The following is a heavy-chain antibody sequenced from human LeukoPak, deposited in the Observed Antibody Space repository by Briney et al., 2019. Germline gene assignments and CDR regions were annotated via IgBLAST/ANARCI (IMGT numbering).Heavy chain of an antibody. D-gene: IGHD6-19*01. CDR1: GGSISSYY. CDR2: IYYSGST. J-gene: IGHJ5*02. CDR3: ARGGIAVAWGWFDP. Sequence: SETLSLTCTASGGSISSYYWSWIRQPPGKGLEWIGYIYYSGSTNYNPSLKSRVTISVDTSKNQCSLKLSSVTAADTAVYYCARGGIAVAWGWFDPWGQGTLVTVSS. V-gene: IGHV4-59*01.